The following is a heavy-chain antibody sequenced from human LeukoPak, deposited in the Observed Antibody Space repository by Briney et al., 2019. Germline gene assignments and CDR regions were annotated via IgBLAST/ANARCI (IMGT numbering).Heavy chain of an antibody. Sequence: PSETLSLTCAVHGGSFSGYYWSWIRQPPGKGLEWIGEMYLGGTTNFNPSLKSRVTILIDKSKNQLSLQLTSVTAADTAVYYCAGLEGRYSTDWFYFFDYWGQGALVTVSS. D-gene: IGHD6-19*01. CDR1: GGSFSGYY. CDR3: AGLEGRYSTDWFYFFDY. J-gene: IGHJ4*02. CDR2: MYLGGTT. V-gene: IGHV4-34*01.